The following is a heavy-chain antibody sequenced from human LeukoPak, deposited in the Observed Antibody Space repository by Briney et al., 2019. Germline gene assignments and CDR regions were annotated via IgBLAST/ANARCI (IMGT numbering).Heavy chain of an antibody. Sequence: ASVKVSCKASGYTFTGCYMHWVRQAPGQGLEWMGWINPNSGGTNHAQKFQGRVTMTRDTSISTAYMELSRLRSDDTAVYYCARDQDSSGRNWFDPWGQGTLVTVSS. CDR1: GYTFTGCY. D-gene: IGHD3-22*01. J-gene: IGHJ5*02. CDR2: INPNSGGT. V-gene: IGHV1-2*02. CDR3: ARDQDSSGRNWFDP.